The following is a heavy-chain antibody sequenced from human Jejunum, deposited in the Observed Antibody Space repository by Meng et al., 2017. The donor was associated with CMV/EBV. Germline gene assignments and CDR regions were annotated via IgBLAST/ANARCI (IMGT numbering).Heavy chain of an antibody. Sequence: KASGYTCIAYYIPWVRQAPGQGLEWLGWINPNSDATTYAQKFQGWVTMTRDRSISTTYIEVNSLKSDDTAMYYCVRSQMTTLPNFDYWGQGSLVTVSS. V-gene: IGHV1-2*04. D-gene: IGHD4-17*01. CDR3: VRSQMTTLPNFDY. CDR1: GYTCIAYY. CDR2: INPNSDAT. J-gene: IGHJ4*02.